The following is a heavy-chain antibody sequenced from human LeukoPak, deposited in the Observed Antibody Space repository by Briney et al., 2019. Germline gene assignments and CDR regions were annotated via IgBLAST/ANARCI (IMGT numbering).Heavy chain of an antibody. CDR3: ATVARQYYYDSSGYPGDAFDI. CDR2: IYYSGST. CDR1: GGSISSYY. D-gene: IGHD3-22*01. V-gene: IGHV4-59*01. J-gene: IGHJ3*02. Sequence: PSETLSLTCTVSGGSISSYYWSWIRQPPGKGLEWIGYIYYSGSTNYNPSLKSRVTISVDTSKNQFSLKLSSVTAADTAVYYCATVARQYYYDSSGYPGDAFDIWGQGTMVTVSS.